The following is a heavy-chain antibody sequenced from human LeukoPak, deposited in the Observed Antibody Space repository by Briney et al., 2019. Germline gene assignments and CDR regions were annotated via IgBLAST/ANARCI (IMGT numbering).Heavy chain of an antibody. CDR1: GYTFTSYG. V-gene: IGHV1-18*01. Sequence: ASVKVSCKASGYTFTSYGISWVRQAPGQGLEWMGWISAYNGNTKYSQKFQGRVTITRDTSASTAYMELSSLRSEDTAVYYCARDYPPCGGDCYSGYFDYWGQGTLVTVSS. J-gene: IGHJ4*02. CDR3: ARDYPPCGGDCYSGYFDY. CDR2: ISAYNGNT. D-gene: IGHD2-21*02.